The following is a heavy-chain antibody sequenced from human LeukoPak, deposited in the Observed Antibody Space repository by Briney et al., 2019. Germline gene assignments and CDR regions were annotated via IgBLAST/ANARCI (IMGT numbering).Heavy chain of an antibody. J-gene: IGHJ5*02. CDR1: GGTFSSYA. D-gene: IGHD3-10*01. Sequence: GSSVKVSCKASGGTFSSYAISWVRQAPGQGLEWMGGIIPIFGTANYAQKFQGRVTITADESTSTAYMELSSLRSEDTAVYYCARASKRRSHAPWFGESRPRGWFDPWGQGTLVTVSS. CDR3: ARASKRRSHAPWFGESRPRGWFDP. V-gene: IGHV1-69*01. CDR2: IIPIFGTA.